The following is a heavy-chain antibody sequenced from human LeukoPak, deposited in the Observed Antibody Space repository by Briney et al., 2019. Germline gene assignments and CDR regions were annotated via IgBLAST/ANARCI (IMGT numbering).Heavy chain of an antibody. CDR3: AKTPDY. Sequence: GGSLRLSCAASGFTFSSYAMHWVRRAPGKGLEWVAVISYDGSNKYYADSVKGRFTISRDNSKNTLYLQMNSLRAEDTAVYYCAKTPDYWGQGTLVTVSS. J-gene: IGHJ4*02. CDR1: GFTFSSYA. V-gene: IGHV3-30-3*02. CDR2: ISYDGSNK.